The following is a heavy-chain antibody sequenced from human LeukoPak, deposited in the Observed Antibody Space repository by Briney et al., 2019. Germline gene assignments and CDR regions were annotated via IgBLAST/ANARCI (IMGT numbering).Heavy chain of an antibody. V-gene: IGHV3-7*01. Sequence: PGGSLRLSCAASGFTFTRHWMGWXRQAXGXXXXXXASVKKDGNQYSVDSVKGRFIISRDNARNSLSLQMGSLRVEDTAIYFCARGPDYGDRLDYDYWGQGTLVTVSS. CDR1: GFTFTRHW. J-gene: IGHJ4*02. CDR3: ARGPDYGDRLDYDY. CDR2: VKKDGNQ. D-gene: IGHD4-17*01.